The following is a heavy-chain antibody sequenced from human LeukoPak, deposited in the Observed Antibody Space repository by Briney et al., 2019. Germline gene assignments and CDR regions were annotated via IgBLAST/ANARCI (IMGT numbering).Heavy chain of an antibody. CDR3: ASFPTARPGIAFDI. V-gene: IGHV5-51*01. D-gene: IGHD3-10*01. J-gene: IGHJ3*02. Sequence: GESLKLSCTGSGYSFTGYWTGWVRQIPGKGLEWMGIIYPDDSDNRYSPSFQAQVTISADKSNTTPYLQWSSLKASDTAIYYCASFPTARPGIAFDIWGQGTMVTVSS. CDR2: IYPDDSDN. CDR1: GYSFTGYW.